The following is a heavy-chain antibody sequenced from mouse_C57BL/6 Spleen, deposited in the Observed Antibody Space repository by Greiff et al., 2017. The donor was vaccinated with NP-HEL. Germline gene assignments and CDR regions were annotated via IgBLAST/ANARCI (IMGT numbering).Heavy chain of an antibody. CDR2: IYWADDK. V-gene: IGHV8-12*01. J-gene: IGHJ4*01. CDR1: GFSLSTSGMG. Sequence: QVTLKESGPGILQSSQTLSLTCSFSGFSLSTSGMGVSWIRQPSGKGLEWLAHIYWADDKRYNPSLKSRLTISKDTSRNQVFLKITSVDTADTATYYCARRALTGTRAMDYWGQGTSVTVSS. CDR3: ARRALTGTRAMDY. D-gene: IGHD4-1*01.